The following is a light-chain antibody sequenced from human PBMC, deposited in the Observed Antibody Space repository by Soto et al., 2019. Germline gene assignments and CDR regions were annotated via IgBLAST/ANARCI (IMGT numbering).Light chain of an antibody. CDR3: HQSDRPRLT. J-gene: IGKJ4*01. Sequence: DIQMTQSPSSLSASIGDRVTITCRASQRISSYLNWYQHRPGKAPKLLIYAASSLQPGVPSRFSGSGSGEDFTLTISSRQPEGFATSYCHQSDRPRLTFGGGTKVEIK. CDR1: QRISSY. CDR2: AAS. V-gene: IGKV1-39*01.